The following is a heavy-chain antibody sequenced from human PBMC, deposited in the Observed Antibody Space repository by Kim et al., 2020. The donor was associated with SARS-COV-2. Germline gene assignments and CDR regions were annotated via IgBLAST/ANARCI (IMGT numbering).Heavy chain of an antibody. CDR1: GFTFSYSW. CDR3: ARGCTPI. V-gene: IGHV3-74*01. CDR2: INEDGSKT. J-gene: IGHJ3*02. Sequence: GGSLRLSCVGSGFTFSYSWMHWVRQAPGKGPVWVSSINEDGSKTTYADSVRGRLTTSRDNAKNTLFLQMNSLRVEDTAVYYCARGCTPIWGQGTMVTVSS.